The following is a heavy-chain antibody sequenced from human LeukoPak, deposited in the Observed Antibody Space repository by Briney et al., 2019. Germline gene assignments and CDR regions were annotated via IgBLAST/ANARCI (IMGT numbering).Heavy chain of an antibody. CDR3: AREAHLLWLGEWACDY. Sequence: GASVKVSCKASGYTFTSYGISWVRQAPGQGLEWMGWISAYNGNTNYAQKLQGRVTMTTDTSTSTAYMELRSLRSDDTAVYYCAREAHLLWLGEWACDYWGQGTLVTVSS. CDR1: GYTFTSYG. D-gene: IGHD3-10*01. J-gene: IGHJ4*02. CDR2: ISAYNGNT. V-gene: IGHV1-18*04.